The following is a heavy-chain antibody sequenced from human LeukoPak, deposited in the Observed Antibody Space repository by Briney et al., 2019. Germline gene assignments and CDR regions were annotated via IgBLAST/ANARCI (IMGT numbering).Heavy chain of an antibody. CDR2: IIPIFGTV. CDR3: ASSYGDYVLWVY. J-gene: IGHJ4*02. V-gene: IGHV1-69*01. D-gene: IGHD4-17*01. Sequence: GSSVKVSCKASGGTFSSYAISWVRQAPGQGLEWMGGIIPIFGTVNYAQKFQGRVTITADESTSTAYMELSSLRSEDTAVYYCASSYGDYVLWVYWGQGTLVTVSS. CDR1: GGTFSSYA.